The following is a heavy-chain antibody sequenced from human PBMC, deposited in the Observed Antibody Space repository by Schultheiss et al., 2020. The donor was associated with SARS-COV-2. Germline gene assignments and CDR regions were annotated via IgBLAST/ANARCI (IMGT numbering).Heavy chain of an antibody. D-gene: IGHD5-18*01. CDR2: IYTSGST. V-gene: IGHV4-4*07. CDR1: GGSFSGYY. CDR3: ARDSTTAMADYYYYGMDV. Sequence: SETLSLTCAVYGGSFSGYYWSWIRQPPGKGLEWIGRIYTSGSTNYNPSLKSRVTMSVDTSKNQFSLKLSSVTAADTAVYYCARDSTTAMADYYYYGMDVWGQGTTVTVSS. J-gene: IGHJ6*02.